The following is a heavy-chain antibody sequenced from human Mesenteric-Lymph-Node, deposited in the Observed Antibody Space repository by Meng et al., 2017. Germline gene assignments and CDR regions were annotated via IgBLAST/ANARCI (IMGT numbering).Heavy chain of an antibody. CDR2: INTNNGNP. J-gene: IGHJ4*02. V-gene: IGHV7-4-1*02. D-gene: IGHD3-22*01. CDR3: ARDNYDTASRFDY. Sequence: QVQLSQSGSELKGPGASVKVSCKASGYTFTSYAINWLRQAPGQGPEWMGWINTNNGNPTYAQGFTGRFVFSLDTSVSTAYVQISSLKVEDTAMYYCARDNYDTASRFDYWGQGTLVTVSS. CDR1: GYTFTSYA.